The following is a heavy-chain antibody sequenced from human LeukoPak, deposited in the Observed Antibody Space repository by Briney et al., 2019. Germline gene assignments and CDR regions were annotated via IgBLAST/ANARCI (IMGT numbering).Heavy chain of an antibody. D-gene: IGHD2-2*01. CDR2: INVVGSAT. V-gene: IGHV3-74*01. CDR3: VRGALRDCSYTSCTRGNWFDP. Sequence: GGSLRLSCAASGFTFRAHWMHGVRQAPERGLGGVSHINVVGSATYSAASVKGRFTISRDNARNTLYLQMHSLTAEDTGVYYCVRGALRDCSYTSCTRGNWFDPWGQGTLVTVSS. J-gene: IGHJ5*02. CDR1: GFTFRAHW.